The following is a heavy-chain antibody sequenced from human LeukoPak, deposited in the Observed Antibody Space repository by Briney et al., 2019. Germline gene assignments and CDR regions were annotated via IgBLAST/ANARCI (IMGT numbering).Heavy chain of an antibody. V-gene: IGHV2-70*01. CDR2: IDWDDDK. J-gene: IGHJ6*02. CDR1: GFSLSTSGMC. Sequence: SGPTLVKPTQTLTLTCTFSGFSLSTSGMCVSWIRQPPGKALEWLALIDWDDDKYYGTSLKTRLTISKDTSKNQVVLTMTNMDPVDTATYYCARGSRVMMTYDFWSGNYYYYGMDVWGQGTTVTVSS. D-gene: IGHD3-3*01. CDR3: ARGSRVMMTYDFWSGNYYYYGMDV.